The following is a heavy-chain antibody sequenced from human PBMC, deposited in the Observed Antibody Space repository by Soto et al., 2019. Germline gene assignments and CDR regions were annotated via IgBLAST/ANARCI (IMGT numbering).Heavy chain of an antibody. CDR1: GFTFSGSA. J-gene: IGHJ6*02. V-gene: IGHV3-73*01. Sequence: PGGSLRLSCAASGFTFSGSAMHWVRQASGKGLEWVGRIRSKANSYATAYAASVKGRFTISRDDSKNTAYLQMNSLKTEDTAVYYCTLLYSSSWYYYYGMDVWGQGTTVTVSS. CDR3: TLLYSSSWYYYYGMDV. D-gene: IGHD6-13*01. CDR2: IRSKANSYAT.